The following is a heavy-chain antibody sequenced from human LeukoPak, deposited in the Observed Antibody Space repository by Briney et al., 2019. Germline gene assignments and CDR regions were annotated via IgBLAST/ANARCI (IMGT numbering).Heavy chain of an antibody. CDR1: GFTFSSYW. Sequence: GGSLRLSCAASGFTFSSYWMTWVRQAPGKGLEWVANIKQDGSERNYVDSVKGRFTISRDNAKNSLYLQMNTLRDEDTAVYYCATGAGCGYWGQGSLVTVSS. CDR2: IKQDGSER. D-gene: IGHD6-19*01. V-gene: IGHV3-7*03. J-gene: IGHJ4*02. CDR3: ATGAGCGY.